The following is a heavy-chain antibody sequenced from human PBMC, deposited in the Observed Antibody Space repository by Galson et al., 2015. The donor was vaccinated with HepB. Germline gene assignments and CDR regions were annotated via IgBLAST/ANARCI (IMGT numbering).Heavy chain of an antibody. J-gene: IGHJ3*02. V-gene: IGHV1-18*04. D-gene: IGHD3-22*01. CDR3: ARDRAGRPDYYDSSGYFAFDI. CDR1: GYTFTSYG. Sequence: SVKVSCKASGYTFTSYGISWVRQAPGQGLEWMGWISAYNGNTNYAQKLQGRVTMTTDTSTSTAYMELRSLRSDDTAVYYCARDRAGRPDYYDSSGYFAFDIWGQGTMVTVSS. CDR2: ISAYNGNT.